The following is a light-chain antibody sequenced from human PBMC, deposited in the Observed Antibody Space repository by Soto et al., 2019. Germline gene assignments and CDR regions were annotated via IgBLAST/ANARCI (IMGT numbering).Light chain of an antibody. V-gene: IGLV3-1*01. CDR2: QDS. CDR3: QAWDSSVV. J-gene: IGLJ2*01. CDR1: KLGDKY. Sequence: SYGLTQPPSVSVSPGQTASITCSGDKLGDKYACWYQQKPGQSPVLVIYQDSKRLSGIPERFSGSNSGNTATLTISGTQAMDEADYYCQAWDSSVVFGGGTKVTVL.